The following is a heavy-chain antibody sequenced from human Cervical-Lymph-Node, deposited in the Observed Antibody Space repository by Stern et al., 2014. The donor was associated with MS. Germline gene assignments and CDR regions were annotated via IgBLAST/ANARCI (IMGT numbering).Heavy chain of an antibody. D-gene: IGHD1-1*01. CDR3: ARDTSSPERSDW. J-gene: IGHJ4*02. CDR1: GFNVSRDY. Sequence: EVQLVESGGGVIQPGGSLRLSCTASGFNVSRDYMTWVRQAPGKGLEWVAIITNVGSAFYPYSVKGRFTISRDDSKNTVYLHMTSLRAEDTAMYYCARDTSSPERSDWWGQGTLVTVSS. CDR2: ITNVGSA. V-gene: IGHV3-53*01.